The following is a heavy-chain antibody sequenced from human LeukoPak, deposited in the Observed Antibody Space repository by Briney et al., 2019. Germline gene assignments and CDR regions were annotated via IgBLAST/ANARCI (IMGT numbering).Heavy chain of an antibody. CDR1: GFTFSSYA. V-gene: IGHV3-30-3*01. CDR3: AKEAGY. D-gene: IGHD3-10*01. CDR2: ISYDGSNK. J-gene: IGHJ4*02. Sequence: GRSLRLSCAAYGFTFSSYAMHWVRQAPGKGLEWVAVISYDGSNKYYADSVKGRFTISRDNSKNTLYLQMNSLRAEDTAVYYCAKEAGYWGQGTLVTVSS.